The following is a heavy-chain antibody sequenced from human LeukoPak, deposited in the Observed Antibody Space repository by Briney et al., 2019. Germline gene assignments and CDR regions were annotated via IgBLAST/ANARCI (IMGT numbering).Heavy chain of an antibody. CDR1: GYTFTSYW. J-gene: IGHJ4*02. V-gene: IGHV5-51*01. CDR2: IYPGDSDT. Sequence: GESLKISCTGSGYTFTSYWIGWVRQLPGKGLEWMGIIYPGDSDTRYSPSFQGQVTISADKSISTAYLQWSSLKASDTAMYYCARGNYYYDSSGYYFDYWGQGTLVTVSS. D-gene: IGHD3-22*01. CDR3: ARGNYYYDSSGYYFDY.